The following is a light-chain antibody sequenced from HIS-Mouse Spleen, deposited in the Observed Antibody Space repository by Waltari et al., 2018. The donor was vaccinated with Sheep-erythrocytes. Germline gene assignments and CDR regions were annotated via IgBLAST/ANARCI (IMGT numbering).Light chain of an antibody. CDR3: QQYYSYPPT. CDR1: QGISSY. CDR2: AAS. J-gene: IGKJ1*01. V-gene: IGKV1-8*01. Sequence: ISITHYPPPSSAATRHRLTSTCRASQGISSYLAWYQQKPGKAPKLLIYAASTLQSGVPSRFSGSGSGTDFTLTISCLQSEDFATYYCQQYYSYPPTFGQGTKVEIK.